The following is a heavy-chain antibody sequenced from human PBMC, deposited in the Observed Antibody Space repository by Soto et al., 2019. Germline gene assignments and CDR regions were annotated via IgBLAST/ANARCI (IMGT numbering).Heavy chain of an antibody. J-gene: IGHJ5*02. V-gene: IGHV3-23*01. CDR1: GFIFSSYA. D-gene: IGHD3-10*01. CDR3: AKNQRSSGSVRNWFDP. Sequence: GGSLRLSCAASGFIFSSYAMSWVRQAPGKGLEWVSAISGSGGSTYYADSVKGRFTISRDNSKNTLYLQMNSLRAEDTAVYYCAKNQRSSGSVRNWFDPWGQGTLVTVSS. CDR2: ISGSGGST.